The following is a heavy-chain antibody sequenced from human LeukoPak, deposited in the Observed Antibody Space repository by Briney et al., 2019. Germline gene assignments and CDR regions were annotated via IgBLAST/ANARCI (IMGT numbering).Heavy chain of an antibody. CDR2: IFHGGST. V-gene: IGHV4-4*02. Sequence: GSLRLSCAASGFTVSSNYMSWVRQPPGKGLEWIGEIFHGGSTNYNSSLKSRVTLSLDKSKNQFSLKPDSVTAADTAVYYCARDPEGSGNWFDLWGQGTLVTVSS. CDR3: ARDPEGSGNWFDL. J-gene: IGHJ5*02. D-gene: IGHD2-15*01. CDR1: GFTVSSNY.